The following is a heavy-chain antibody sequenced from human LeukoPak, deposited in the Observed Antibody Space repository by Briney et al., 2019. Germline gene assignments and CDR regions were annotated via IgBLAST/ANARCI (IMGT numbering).Heavy chain of an antibody. CDR1: GGSISSSSYY. D-gene: IGHD2-15*01. CDR2: IYYSGST. CDR3: ASRPFGSVVTPIDDAFDI. Sequence: SETLSLTCTVSGGSISSSSYYWGWIRQPPGKGLEWIGSIYYSGSTYYNLSLKSRVTISVDTSKNQFSLKLSSVTAADTAVYYCASRPFGSVVTPIDDAFDIWGQGTKVTVSS. J-gene: IGHJ3*02. V-gene: IGHV4-39*01.